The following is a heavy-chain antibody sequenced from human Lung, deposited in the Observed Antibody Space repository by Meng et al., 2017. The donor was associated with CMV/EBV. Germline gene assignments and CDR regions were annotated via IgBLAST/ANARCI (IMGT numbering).Heavy chain of an antibody. CDR1: GGSISGGDYY. V-gene: IGHV4-30-4*08. Sequence: ILSLTXTVPGGSISGGDYYWSWIRQPPGKGLEWIGYNYYGGSTCYKLSLKSRVTISVDTSKNPFSLKLSSVTAADTAVYYCARGNLNDAFVLDYWGQGTMVTVSS. D-gene: IGHD1-1*01. CDR2: NYYGGST. J-gene: IGHJ4*02. CDR3: ARGNLNDAFVLDY.